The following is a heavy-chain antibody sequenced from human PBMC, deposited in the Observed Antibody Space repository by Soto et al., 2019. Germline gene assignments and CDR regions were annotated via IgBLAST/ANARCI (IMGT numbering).Heavy chain of an antibody. Sequence: ASVKVSCKASGYTFTSYAMHWVRQAPGQRLEWMGWINAGNGNTKYSQKFQGRVTITRDASASTAYMELSSLRSEDTAVYYCASLGYCSGGSCWVAWFDPWGQGTLVTVSS. CDR1: GYTFTSYA. CDR2: INAGNGNT. CDR3: ASLGYCSGGSCWVAWFDP. J-gene: IGHJ5*02. V-gene: IGHV1-3*01. D-gene: IGHD2-15*01.